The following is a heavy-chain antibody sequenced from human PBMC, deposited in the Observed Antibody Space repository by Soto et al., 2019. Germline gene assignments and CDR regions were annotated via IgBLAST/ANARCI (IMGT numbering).Heavy chain of an antibody. V-gene: IGHV3-48*01. CDR1: GFTFSSYS. J-gene: IGHJ4*02. CDR2: ISSSSSTI. Sequence: GGSLRLSCAASGFTFSSYSMNWVRQAPGKGLEWVSYISSSSSTIYYADSVKGRFTISRDNAKNSLYLQMNSLRAEDTAVYYCARMYYDILTGYYTDYWGQGTLVTVSS. CDR3: ARMYYDILTGYYTDY. D-gene: IGHD3-9*01.